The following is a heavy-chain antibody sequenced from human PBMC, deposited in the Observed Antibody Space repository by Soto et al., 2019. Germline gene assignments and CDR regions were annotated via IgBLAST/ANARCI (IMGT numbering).Heavy chain of an antibody. J-gene: IGHJ4*02. CDR3: ARERAYTAMAPYCFDY. CDR2: IYYSGST. D-gene: IGHD5-18*01. V-gene: IGHV4-61*01. Sequence: SETLSLTCTVSGGSVSSGSYYWSWIRQPPGKGLEWIGYIYYSGSTNYNPSLKSRVTISVDTSKNQFSLKLSSVTAADTAVYYCARERAYTAMAPYCFDYWGQGSLVTVSS. CDR1: GGSVSSGSYY.